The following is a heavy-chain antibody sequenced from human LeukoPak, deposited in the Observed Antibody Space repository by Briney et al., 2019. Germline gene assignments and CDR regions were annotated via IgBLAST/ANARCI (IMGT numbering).Heavy chain of an antibody. J-gene: IGHJ4*02. CDR1: GFTFDDYG. D-gene: IGHD5-18*01. V-gene: IGHV3-20*04. Sequence: GGSLRLSCAASGFTFDDYGMSWVRQAPGKGLEWVSGINWNGGSTGYADSVKGRFTISRDNAKNSLYLQMNSLRAEDTALYYCARARGGYSYGYEGFDYWCQETLVTVSS. CDR3: ARARGGYSYGYEGFDY. CDR2: INWNGGST.